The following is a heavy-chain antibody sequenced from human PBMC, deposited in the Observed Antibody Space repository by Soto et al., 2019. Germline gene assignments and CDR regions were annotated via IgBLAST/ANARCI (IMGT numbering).Heavy chain of an antibody. D-gene: IGHD3-16*02. V-gene: IGHV4-4*02. CDR1: SGSISSSNW. J-gene: IGHJ3*02. CDR3: ARGFFTFGGVIGHDAFDI. Sequence: SETLSLTCAVSSGSISSSNWWSLVRHPPGKGLEWIGEIYHSGSTNYNPSLKSRVTISVDKSKNQFSLKLSSVTAADTAVYYCARGFFTFGGVIGHDAFDIWGHGTMVTVSS. CDR2: IYHSGST.